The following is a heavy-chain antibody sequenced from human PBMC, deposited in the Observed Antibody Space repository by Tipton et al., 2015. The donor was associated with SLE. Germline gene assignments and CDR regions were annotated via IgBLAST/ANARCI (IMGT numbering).Heavy chain of an antibody. CDR3: ARLGGDEDLEWIHLGYFDL. J-gene: IGHJ2*01. CDR2: FTPSRDGT. V-gene: IGHV1-46*01. CDR1: GFTFTSYY. D-gene: IGHD3-3*01. Sequence: QLVQSGAEVKQPGASVKIFCKASGFTFTSYYIHWVRQAPGQGLEWMGVFTPSRDGTTYGQGFQGRVTMTEDTSTTTVYMEVNSLTSEDTAIYYCARLGGDEDLEWIHLGYFDLWGRGTLVTVSS.